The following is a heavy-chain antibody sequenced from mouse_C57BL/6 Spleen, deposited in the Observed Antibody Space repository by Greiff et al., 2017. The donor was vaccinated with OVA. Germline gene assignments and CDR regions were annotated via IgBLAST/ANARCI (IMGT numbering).Heavy chain of an antibody. CDR1: GYTFTSYW. CDR2: IYPGNSDT. CDR3: TRGDYSNYSYYAMDY. Sequence: EVQLQQSGTVLARPGASVKMSCKTSGYTFTSYWMHWVKQRPGQGLEWIGAIYPGNSDTSYNQKFKGKAKLTAVTSASTAYMELSSLTNEDSAVYYCTRGDYSNYSYYAMDYWGQGTSVTVSS. V-gene: IGHV1-5*01. D-gene: IGHD2-5*01. J-gene: IGHJ4*01.